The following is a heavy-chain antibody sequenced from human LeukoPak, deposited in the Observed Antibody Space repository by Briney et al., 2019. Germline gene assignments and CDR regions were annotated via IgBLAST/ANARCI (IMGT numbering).Heavy chain of an antibody. CDR2: IYYSGST. D-gene: IGHD3-10*01. Sequence: PSETLSLTCTVSGGSISSGDYYWSWIRQPPGKGLEWIGYIYYSGSTYYNPSLKSRVTISVDTSKNQFSLTLSSVTAADTAVYYCAVEGAGSYEFDYWGQGTLVTVSS. CDR1: GGSISSGDYY. CDR3: AVEGAGSYEFDY. J-gene: IGHJ4*02. V-gene: IGHV4-30-4*08.